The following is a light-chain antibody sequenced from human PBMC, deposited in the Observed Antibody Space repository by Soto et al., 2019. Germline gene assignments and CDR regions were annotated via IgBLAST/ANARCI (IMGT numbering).Light chain of an antibody. J-gene: IGLJ1*01. V-gene: IGLV2-8*01. Sequence: QSVLTQPPSASGSPGQSVTISCTGTSSDVGAYNYVSWYQQLPGKAPKLITYEVSKRPSGVPDRFSGSKSGNTASLTVSGLQAEDEADYYCTSYAGTYSFFYVFGTGTKLTVL. CDR3: TSYAGTYSFFYV. CDR1: SSDVGAYNY. CDR2: EVS.